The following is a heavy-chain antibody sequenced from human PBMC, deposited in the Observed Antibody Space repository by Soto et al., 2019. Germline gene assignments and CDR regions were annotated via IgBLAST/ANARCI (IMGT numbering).Heavy chain of an antibody. D-gene: IGHD6-13*01. CDR3: ASRHSSPYFDY. CDR2: IYYSGST. Sequence: TSETLSLTWTVSGGSISSGGYYWSWIRQHPGKGLEWIGYIYYSGSTYYNPSLKSRVTISVDTSKNQFSLKLSSVTAADTAVYYCASRHSSPYFDYWGQGTLVTVSS. V-gene: IGHV4-31*02. J-gene: IGHJ4*02. CDR1: GGSISSGGYY.